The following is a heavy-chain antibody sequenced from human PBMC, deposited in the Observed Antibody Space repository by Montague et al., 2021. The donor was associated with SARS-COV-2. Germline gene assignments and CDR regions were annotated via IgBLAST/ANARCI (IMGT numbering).Heavy chain of an antibody. Sequence: CAISGDSVSSNSAAWNWIRQSPSRGLEWLGRTYYRSRWFNDYAVSIRSRITINPDTSKNQFSPQLNSATPEDTAVYYCARATEWRGYYYYYYMDVWGKGTTVTVSS. CDR2: TYYRSRWFN. CDR3: ARATEWRGYYYYYYMDV. CDR1: GDSVSSNSAA. D-gene: IGHD1-14*01. V-gene: IGHV6-1*01. J-gene: IGHJ6*03.